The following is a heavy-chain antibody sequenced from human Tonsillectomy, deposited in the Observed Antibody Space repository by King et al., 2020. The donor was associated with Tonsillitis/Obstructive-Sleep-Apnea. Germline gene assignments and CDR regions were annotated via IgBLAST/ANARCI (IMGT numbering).Heavy chain of an antibody. D-gene: IGHD3-3*01. J-gene: IGHJ4*02. Sequence: VQLQQWGAGLLKPSETLSLTCAVYGGSFSGYYWSWIRQPPGKGLEWIGEINHSGSTNYNPSLKSRVTISVDTSKNQFSLKLRPVTAADTAVYYCATSFCGFGSGCRRPSVDYWGQGTLVTVSS. CDR2: INHSGST. V-gene: IGHV4-34*01. CDR3: ATSFCGFGSGCRRPSVDY. CDR1: GGSFSGYY.